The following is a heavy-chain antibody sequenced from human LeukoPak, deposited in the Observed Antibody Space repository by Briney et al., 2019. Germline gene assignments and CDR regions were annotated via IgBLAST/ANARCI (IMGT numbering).Heavy chain of an antibody. CDR3: ARTIAAAGTEDY. D-gene: IGHD6-13*01. CDR1: GGSIRSYY. CDR2: IYYSGST. J-gene: IGHJ4*02. V-gene: IGHV4-59*01. Sequence: SETLSLTCTVSGGSIRSYYWSWIRQPPGKGLEWIGYIYYSGSTNYNPSLKSRVTISVDTSKNQFSLKLSSVTAADTAVYYCARTIAAAGTEDYWGQGTLATVSS.